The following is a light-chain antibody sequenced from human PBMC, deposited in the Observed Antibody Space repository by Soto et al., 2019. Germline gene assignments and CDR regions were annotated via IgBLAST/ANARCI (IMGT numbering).Light chain of an antibody. J-gene: IGLJ1*01. CDR2: EVS. CDR3: SSYAGSNNLKNV. Sequence: QSALTQPPSASGSPGQSVTISCTGTSSDVGGYNYVSWYQQHPGKAPKLMIYEVSKRPSGVPDRFSGSKSGNTASLTVSGLKAEDEADYYCSSYAGSNNLKNVFGTGTKVTVL. V-gene: IGLV2-8*01. CDR1: SSDVGGYNY.